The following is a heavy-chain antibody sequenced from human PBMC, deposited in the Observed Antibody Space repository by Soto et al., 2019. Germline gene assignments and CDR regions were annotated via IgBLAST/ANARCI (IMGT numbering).Heavy chain of an antibody. V-gene: IGHV3-30-3*01. Sequence: GGSLRLSCAASGFTFSSYAMHWVRQAPGKGLEWVAVISYDGSNKYYADSVKGRFTISRDNSKNTLYLQMNSLRAEDTAVYYCARVPSHGPPYFDYWGQGTLVTVSS. D-gene: IGHD2-8*01. CDR1: GFTFSSYA. CDR2: ISYDGSNK. CDR3: ARVPSHGPPYFDY. J-gene: IGHJ4*02.